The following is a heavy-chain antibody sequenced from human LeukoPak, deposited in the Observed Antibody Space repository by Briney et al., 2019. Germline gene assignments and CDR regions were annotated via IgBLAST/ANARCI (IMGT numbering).Heavy chain of an antibody. V-gene: IGHV4-39*07. CDR1: GGSISSSSYY. CDR2: IYYTGST. Sequence: SETLSLTCTVSGGSISSSSYYWGWIRQPPGKGLEWIGSIYYTGSTNYNPSLKSRVTISVDTSKNQFSLKLSSVTAADTAVYYCARDSSGYYHWFDPWGQGTLVTVSS. CDR3: ARDSSGYYHWFDP. D-gene: IGHD3-22*01. J-gene: IGHJ5*02.